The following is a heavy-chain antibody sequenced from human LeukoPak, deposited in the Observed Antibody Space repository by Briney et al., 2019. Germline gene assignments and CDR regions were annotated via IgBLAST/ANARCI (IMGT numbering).Heavy chain of an antibody. CDR3: ARCKMVISDHDAFEI. Sequence: GESPRLSCAASGFTFRSYAMHWVRQTPGKGLEWVAVISYDGTNENYADSVKDRFTISRDNSKNMLYVQMNRLRAEDTALYFCARCKMVISDHDAFEIWGQGTMVTVSS. D-gene: IGHD3-22*01. V-gene: IGHV3-30*01. CDR2: ISYDGTNE. J-gene: IGHJ3*02. CDR1: GFTFRSYA.